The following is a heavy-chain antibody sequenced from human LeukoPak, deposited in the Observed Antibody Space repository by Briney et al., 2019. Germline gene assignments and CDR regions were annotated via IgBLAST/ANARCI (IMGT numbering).Heavy chain of an antibody. V-gene: IGHV4-31*03. D-gene: IGHD3-22*01. J-gene: IGHJ4*02. CDR3: ARGTDYYDSSGPTGYYFDY. Sequence: SQTLSLTCTVSGGSISSGGYYWSWIRQHPGKGLEWIGYIYYSGSTYYNPSLKSRATISVDTSKNQFSLKLSSVTAADTAVYYCARGTDYYDSSGPTGYYFDYWGQGTLVTVSS. CDR1: GGSISSGGYY. CDR2: IYYSGST.